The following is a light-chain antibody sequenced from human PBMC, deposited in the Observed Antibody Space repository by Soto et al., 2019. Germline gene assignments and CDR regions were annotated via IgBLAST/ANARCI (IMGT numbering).Light chain of an antibody. Sequence: DIQMTQSPSSLSASVGDRVTITCRASQSISSYLNWYQQKPGKAPQLLIYAASSLQSGVPSRFSGSPSGTDFTLTISSLQPEDFATYYCQQSYSTPPWTFGQGTKVEIK. CDR3: QQSYSTPPWT. V-gene: IGKV1-39*01. J-gene: IGKJ1*01. CDR1: QSISSY. CDR2: AAS.